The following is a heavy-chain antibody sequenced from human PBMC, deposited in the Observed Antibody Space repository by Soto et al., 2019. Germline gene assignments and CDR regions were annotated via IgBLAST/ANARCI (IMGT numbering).Heavy chain of an antibody. D-gene: IGHD3-10*01. CDR2: IKSDEITT. Sequence: GGSLRLSCAASGFIFSDYWIHWIRQAPGKGLVWVSRIKSDEITTNYADSVWGRLTISRDNAKNTVYLQMNSLRAEDTAVYYCARGARNYYYFDYWGQGTLVTVSS. CDR1: GFIFSDYW. J-gene: IGHJ4*02. V-gene: IGHV3-74*01. CDR3: ARGARNYYYFDY.